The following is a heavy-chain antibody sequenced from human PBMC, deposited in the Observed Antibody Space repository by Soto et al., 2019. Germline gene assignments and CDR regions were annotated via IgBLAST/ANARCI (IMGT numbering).Heavy chain of an antibody. CDR2: IYYSGST. Sequence: QVQLQESGPGLVKPSETLSLTCTVSGGSISSYYWSWIRQPPGKGLEWIGYIYYSGSTNCNPSLKRRVTISVDTSKNQFSLKLSSVTAADTAVYYCARGTPYGDNDYWGQGTLVTVSS. D-gene: IGHD4-17*01. J-gene: IGHJ4*02. V-gene: IGHV4-59*01. CDR1: GGSISSYY. CDR3: ARGTPYGDNDY.